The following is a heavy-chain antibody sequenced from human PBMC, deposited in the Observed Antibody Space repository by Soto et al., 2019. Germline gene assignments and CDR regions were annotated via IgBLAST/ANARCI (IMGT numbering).Heavy chain of an antibody. Sequence: QVQLVQSGAEVKKPGSSVKVSCKASGGTFSRYGISWVRQAPGQGPELMGGIIPIFGTANYAQKFQGRVTITADKSTSTAYMELSSLRSEDTAVYYCARFESSSPYHFDYWGQGTLVTVSS. CDR3: ARFESSSPYHFDY. V-gene: IGHV1-69*06. CDR2: IIPIFGTA. J-gene: IGHJ4*02. CDR1: GGTFSRYG. D-gene: IGHD6-6*01.